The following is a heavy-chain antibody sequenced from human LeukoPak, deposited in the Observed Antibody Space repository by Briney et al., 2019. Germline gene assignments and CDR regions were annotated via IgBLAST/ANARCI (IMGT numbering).Heavy chain of an antibody. CDR2: IPYDGSNK. Sequence: PGGSLRLSCAASGFAFSSYGMHWVRQAPGKGLEWVAFIPYDGSNKYYADSVKGRFTISRDNSKNTLNLQMNSLRAEDTAVYYCVSVGDSSSHYYYYYMDVWGKGTTVTVSS. V-gene: IGHV3-30*02. CDR1: GFAFSSYG. D-gene: IGHD4-17*01. CDR3: VSVGDSSSHYYYYYMDV. J-gene: IGHJ6*03.